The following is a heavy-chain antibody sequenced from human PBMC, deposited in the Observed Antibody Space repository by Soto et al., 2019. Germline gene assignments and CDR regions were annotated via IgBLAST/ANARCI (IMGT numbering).Heavy chain of an antibody. CDR2: TSNSGST. D-gene: IGHD2-2*01. V-gene: IGHV4-31*03. Sequence: QVQLQESGPGLVKPSQTLSLTCTVSGGSITSSGYYWSWIRHHPGEGLEWIGFTSNSGSTSYNPSLKSRVTISVDTSSNQFSLNLKSVTAADTAVYYCARGGGSTKVDYWGQGTLVTVSP. CDR1: GGSITSSGYY. CDR3: ARGGGSTKVDY. J-gene: IGHJ4*02.